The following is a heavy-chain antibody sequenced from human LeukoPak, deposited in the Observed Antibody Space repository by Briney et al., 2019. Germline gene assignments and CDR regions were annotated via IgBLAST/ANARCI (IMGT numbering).Heavy chain of an antibody. CDR2: IYYSGST. D-gene: IGHD2-2*01. J-gene: IGHJ4*02. CDR1: GGSISSSSYY. Sequence: SETLSLTCTVSGGSISSSSYYWGWIRQPPGKGLEWSGSIYYSGSTYYNPSLKSRVTISVDTSKNQFSLKLSSVTAADTAVYYCARREGCSSTSCPPYYFDYWGQGTLVTVSS. CDR3: ARREGCSSTSCPPYYFDY. V-gene: IGHV4-39*01.